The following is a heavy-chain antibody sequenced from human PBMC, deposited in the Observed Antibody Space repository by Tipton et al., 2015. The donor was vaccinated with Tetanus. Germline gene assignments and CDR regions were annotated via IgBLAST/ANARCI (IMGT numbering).Heavy chain of an antibody. CDR2: ISNGNP. CDR3: ARGITGGCDRRRDY. Sequence: TLSLTCTVSRGPISSYYWSWIRQPAGKGLEWIGHISNGNPDYTPSLKNRVTLSVDTSENEFSLTLRSVTAADTGSYYCARGITGGCDRRRDYWGQGTLVAVSP. J-gene: IGHJ4*02. V-gene: IGHV4-4*07. CDR1: RGPISSYY. D-gene: IGHD1-20*01.